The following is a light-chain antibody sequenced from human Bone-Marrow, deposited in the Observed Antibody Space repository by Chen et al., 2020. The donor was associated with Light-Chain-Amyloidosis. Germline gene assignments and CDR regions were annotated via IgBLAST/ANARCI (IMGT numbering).Light chain of an antibody. Sequence: SYELTQPPSVSVSPGQTARITCSGDDLPTKYAYWYQQKPGQATVLVIHRDTERPSGISERFSGPSSGTTATLTISGVQAEDEADYHCQSADSSGTYEVIFGGGTKLTVL. J-gene: IGLJ2*01. CDR1: DLPTKY. CDR2: RDT. CDR3: QSADSSGTYEVI. V-gene: IGLV3-25*03.